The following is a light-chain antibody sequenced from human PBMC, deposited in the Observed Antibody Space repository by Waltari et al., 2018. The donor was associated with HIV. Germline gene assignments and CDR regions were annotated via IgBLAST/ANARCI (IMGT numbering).Light chain of an antibody. Sequence: DIQLTQSPSSLSASVGDRVTITCRASQNIYSYLAWYQQKPGRAPQVLIYATSTLQSGVPSRFSGSGSGTEFALTITNLQPDDFATYYCQQVNGYPLTFGGGTTVEI. CDR3: QQVNGYPLT. V-gene: IGKV1-9*01. CDR1: QNIYSY. CDR2: ATS. J-gene: IGKJ4*01.